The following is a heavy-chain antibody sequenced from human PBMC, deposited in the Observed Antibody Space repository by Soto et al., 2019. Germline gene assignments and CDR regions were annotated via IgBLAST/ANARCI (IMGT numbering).Heavy chain of an antibody. CDR3: ARDRVLLWFGEFYGMDV. J-gene: IGHJ6*02. D-gene: IGHD3-10*01. CDR2: INPNSGGT. CDR1: GYTFTGYY. Sequence: ASVKVSCKASGYTFTGYYMHWVRQAPGQGLEWMGWINPNSGGTNYAQKFQGWVTMTRDTSISTAYMELSRLRSDDTAVYYCARDRVLLWFGEFYGMDVWGQGTTVTVSS. V-gene: IGHV1-2*04.